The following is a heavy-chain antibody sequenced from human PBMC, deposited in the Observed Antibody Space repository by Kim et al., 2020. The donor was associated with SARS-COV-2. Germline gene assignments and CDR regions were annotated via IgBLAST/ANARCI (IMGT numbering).Heavy chain of an antibody. D-gene: IGHD6-13*01. CDR2: IYYSGST. V-gene: IGHV4-59*13. J-gene: IGHJ5*02. Sequence: SETLSLTCTVSGGSISSYYWSWIRQPPGKGLEWIGYIYYSGSTNYNPSLKSRVTISVDTSKNQFSLKLSSVTAADTAVYYCARNPRFEAAAGTGGWFNPWGQGTLVTVSS. CDR3: ARNPRFEAAAGTGGWFNP. CDR1: GGSISSYY.